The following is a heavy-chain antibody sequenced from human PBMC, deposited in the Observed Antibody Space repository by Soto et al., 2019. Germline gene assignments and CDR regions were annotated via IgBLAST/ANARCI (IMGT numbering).Heavy chain of an antibody. V-gene: IGHV3-30*03. CDR3: ARVLRYFDWLPEPFDY. Sequence: GGSLRLSCAASGFTFSSYGMHWVRQAPGKGLEWVAVISYDGSNKYYADSVKGRFTISRDNAKNTLYLQMNSLRAEDTAVYYCARVLRYFDWLPEPFDYWGQGTLVTVSS. D-gene: IGHD3-9*01. CDR1: GFTFSSYG. J-gene: IGHJ4*02. CDR2: ISYDGSNK.